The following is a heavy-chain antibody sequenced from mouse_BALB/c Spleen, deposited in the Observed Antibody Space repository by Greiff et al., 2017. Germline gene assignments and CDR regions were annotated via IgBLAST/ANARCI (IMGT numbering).Heavy chain of an antibody. V-gene: IGHV1S81*02. CDR2: INPSNGGT. Sequence: VKLKESGAELVKPGASVKLSCKASGYTFTSYYMYWVKQRPGQGLEWIGEINPSNGGTNFNEKFKSKATLTVDKSSSTAYMQLSSLTSEDSAVYYCTRAGGNYDYFDYWGQGTTLTVSS. D-gene: IGHD2-1*01. CDR3: TRAGGNYDYFDY. CDR1: GYTFTSYY. J-gene: IGHJ2*01.